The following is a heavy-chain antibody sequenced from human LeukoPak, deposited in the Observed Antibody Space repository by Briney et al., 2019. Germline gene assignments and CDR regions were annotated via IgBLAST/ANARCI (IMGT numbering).Heavy chain of an antibody. J-gene: IGHJ3*02. D-gene: IGHD6-13*01. Sequence: GGSLRLSCAASRFTFSSYAMSWVRQAPGKGLEWVSAISGSGGSTYYADSVKGRFTISRDNSKNTLYLQMNSLRAEDTAVYYCAKGLAAAGTRMFAFDIWGQGTMVTVSS. CDR2: ISGSGGST. CDR3: AKGLAAAGTRMFAFDI. CDR1: RFTFSSYA. V-gene: IGHV3-23*01.